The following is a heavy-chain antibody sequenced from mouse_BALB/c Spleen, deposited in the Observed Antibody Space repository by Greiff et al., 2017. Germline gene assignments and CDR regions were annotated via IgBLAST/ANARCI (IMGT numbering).Heavy chain of an antibody. CDR3: ARGRGRNFDY. J-gene: IGHJ2*01. CDR1: GFTFSSYA. D-gene: IGHD3-3*01. Sequence: EVHLVESGGGLVKPGGSLKLSCAASGFTFSSYAMSWVRQTPEKRLEWVASISSGGSTYYPDSVKGRFTISRDNARNILYLQMSSLRSEDTAMYYCARGRGRNFDYWGQGTTLTVSS. V-gene: IGHV5-6-5*01. CDR2: ISSGGST.